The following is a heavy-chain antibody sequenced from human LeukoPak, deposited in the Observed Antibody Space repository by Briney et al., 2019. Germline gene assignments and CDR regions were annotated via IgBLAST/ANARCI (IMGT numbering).Heavy chain of an antibody. V-gene: IGHV3-53*01. CDR3: ARAPRGRDGYNPYYFDY. J-gene: IGHJ4*02. CDR1: GFTFDDYA. CDR2: IYSVGDT. Sequence: GRSLRLSCAASGFTFDDYAMHWVRQAPGKGLEWVSLIYSVGDTYYADSVKGRFTISRDNSKNTLYLQMNSLRAEDTAVYYCARAPRGRDGYNPYYFDYWGQGTLVTFSS. D-gene: IGHD5-24*01.